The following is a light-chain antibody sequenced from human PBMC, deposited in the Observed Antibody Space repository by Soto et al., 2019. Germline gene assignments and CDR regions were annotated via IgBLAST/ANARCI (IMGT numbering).Light chain of an antibody. J-gene: IGLJ1*01. CDR3: SSYTSSGTPYV. CDR1: SSDIGGYNY. V-gene: IGLV2-14*01. Sequence: QSALTQPASVAGSPGQSVTISCTGTSSDIGGYNYVSWYQQPPGEAPKLMIYDVSDRPSGVSNRFSGSKSGNTASLTISGLQAEDEADYSCSSYTSSGTPYVFGTGTKLTVL. CDR2: DVS.